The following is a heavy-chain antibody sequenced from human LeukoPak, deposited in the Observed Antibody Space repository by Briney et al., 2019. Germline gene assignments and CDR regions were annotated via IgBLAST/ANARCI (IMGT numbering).Heavy chain of an antibody. V-gene: IGHV4-59*01. CDR2: IYYSGST. CDR3: ARGCSSTSCWNWFDP. CDR1: GGSISSYY. Sequence: PSETLSLTCTVSGGSISSYYWRWIRQPPGKGLEWIGYIYYSGSTNYNPSLKSRVTISVDTSKNQFSLKLSSVTAADTAVYYCARGCSSTSCWNWFDPWGQGTLVTVSS. D-gene: IGHD2-2*01. J-gene: IGHJ5*02.